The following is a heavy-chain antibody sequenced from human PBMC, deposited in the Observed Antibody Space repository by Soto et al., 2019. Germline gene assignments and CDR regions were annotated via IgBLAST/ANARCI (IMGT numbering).Heavy chain of an antibody. J-gene: IGHJ4*02. CDR1: GFTFSDYY. D-gene: IGHD2-8*01. Sequence: GGSLRLSCAASGFTFSDYYMSWIRQAPGKGLEWVSYISSSSSYTNYADSVEGRFTISRDNAKNSLYLQMNSLRAEDTAVYYCARDLISVLDYWGQGTLVTVSS. V-gene: IGHV3-11*05. CDR2: ISSSSSYT. CDR3: ARDLISVLDY.